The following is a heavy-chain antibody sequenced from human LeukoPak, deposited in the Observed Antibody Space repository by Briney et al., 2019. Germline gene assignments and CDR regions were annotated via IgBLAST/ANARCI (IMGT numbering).Heavy chain of an antibody. CDR2: INKDGSTT. J-gene: IGHJ5*02. V-gene: IGHV3-74*01. CDR1: GFTFSSYW. Sequence: GGSLRLSSAAPGFTFSSYWMHWVRQAPGKGPVYVSRINKDGSTTTYADSVKGRFTISRDNAKNTLYLQMNSLRVEDTAVYYCAREAYCGGDCPLGALPWGQGTVVTVSS. D-gene: IGHD2-21*02. CDR3: AREAYCGGDCPLGALP.